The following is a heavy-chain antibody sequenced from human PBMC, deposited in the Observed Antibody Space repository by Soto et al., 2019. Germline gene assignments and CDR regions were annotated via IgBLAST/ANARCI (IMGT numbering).Heavy chain of an antibody. CDR3: ARVLGSGYDPGDY. D-gene: IGHD5-12*01. CDR2: IIPIFGTT. J-gene: IGHJ4*02. V-gene: IGHV1-69*14. Sequence: QVQLVQSGAEVKKPGSSVKVSCKTSGDIFSGYSISWVRQAPGQGLEWMGGIIPIFGTTNYAQRFHGRVTITADKATSTCYMELDRLKSEDTAAEYCARVLGSGYDPGDYWGQGPLVTVSS. CDR1: GDIFSGYS.